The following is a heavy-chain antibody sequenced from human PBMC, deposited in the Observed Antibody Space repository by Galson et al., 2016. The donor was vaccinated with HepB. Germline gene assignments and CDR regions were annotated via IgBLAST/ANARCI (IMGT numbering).Heavy chain of an antibody. V-gene: IGHV3-74*01. CDR3: ARGIMITFGGVISDAFDI. Sequence: SLRLSCAASGFTLSNYWMHWVRQAPGKGLLWVSRINTDGTSTTYADSVKGRFTISRDNAKNTLYLQMNSLRAEDTAVYYCARGIMITFGGVISDAFDIWGQGTMVTVSS. J-gene: IGHJ3*02. CDR1: GFTLSNYW. CDR2: INTDGTST. D-gene: IGHD3-16*01.